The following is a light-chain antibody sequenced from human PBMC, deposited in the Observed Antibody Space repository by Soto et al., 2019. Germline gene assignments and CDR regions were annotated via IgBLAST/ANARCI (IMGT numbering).Light chain of an antibody. CDR3: QQYGSSPST. J-gene: IGKJ4*01. CDR2: AAS. V-gene: IGKV3-20*01. CDR1: QSVSSSY. Sequence: EIVLTQSPGTLSLSPGERATLSCRASQSVSSSYLAWYQQKPGQAPRLLIYAASSRATGIPDRFSGSGSGTDFTLTISRLEPEDFVVYYCQQYGSSPSTFGGGTRWIS.